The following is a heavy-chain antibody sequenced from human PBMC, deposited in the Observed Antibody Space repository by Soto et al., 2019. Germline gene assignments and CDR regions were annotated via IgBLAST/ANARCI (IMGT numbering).Heavy chain of an antibody. V-gene: IGHV1-69*13. Sequence: GASVKVSCKASGGTFSSYAISWVRQAPGQGLEWMGGIMPIFGTANYAQKFQGRVTITADESTSTAYMELSSLRSEDTAVYYCARGGYSGYDPEDYYYYGMDVWGQGTTVTVSS. J-gene: IGHJ6*02. CDR1: GGTFSSYA. D-gene: IGHD5-12*01. CDR2: IMPIFGTA. CDR3: ARGGYSGYDPEDYYYYGMDV.